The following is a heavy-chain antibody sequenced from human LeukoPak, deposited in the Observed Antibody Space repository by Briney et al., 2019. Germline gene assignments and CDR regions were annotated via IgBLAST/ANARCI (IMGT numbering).Heavy chain of an antibody. V-gene: IGHV1-69*04. CDR1: GGTFSSYA. CDR3: ARDGVYDRLESDC. J-gene: IGHJ4*02. Sequence: SVKVSCKASGGTFSSYAISWVRQAPGQGLEWMGRIIPILGIANYAQKFQGRVTITADKSTSTAYMELSSLRSEDTAVYYCARDGVYDRLESDCWGQGTLVTVSS. CDR2: IIPILGIA. D-gene: IGHD6-13*01.